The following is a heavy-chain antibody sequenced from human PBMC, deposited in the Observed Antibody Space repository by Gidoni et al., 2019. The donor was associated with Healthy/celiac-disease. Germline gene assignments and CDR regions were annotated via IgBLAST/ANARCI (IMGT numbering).Heavy chain of an antibody. CDR1: GGTFSSYT. CDR3: AREPSVVVVAHYYFDY. Sequence: QVQLVQSGAEVKKPGSSVKVSCKASGGTFSSYTISWVRQAPGKGLEWMGRIIPILGIANYAQKFQGRVTITADKSTSTAYMELSSLRSEDTAVYYCAREPSVVVVAHYYFDYWGQGTLVTVSS. D-gene: IGHD2-15*01. J-gene: IGHJ4*02. V-gene: IGHV1-69*08. CDR2: IIPILGIA.